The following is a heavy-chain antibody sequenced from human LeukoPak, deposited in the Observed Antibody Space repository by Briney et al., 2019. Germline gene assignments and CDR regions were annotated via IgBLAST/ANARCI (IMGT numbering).Heavy chain of an antibody. CDR2: ISYDGSNK. CDR1: GFTFSSYA. Sequence: GRSLRLSCAAPGFTFSSYAMHWVRQAPGKGLEWVAVISYDGSNKYYADSVKGRFTISRDNSKNTLYLQMNSLRAEDTAVYYCARDPPAYCGGDCYSYYFDYWGQGTLVTVSS. CDR3: ARDPPAYCGGDCYSYYFDY. V-gene: IGHV3-30-3*01. J-gene: IGHJ4*02. D-gene: IGHD2-21*02.